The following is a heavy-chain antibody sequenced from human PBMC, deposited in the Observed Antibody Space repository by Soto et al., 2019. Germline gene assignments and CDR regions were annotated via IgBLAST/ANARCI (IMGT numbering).Heavy chain of an antibody. J-gene: IGHJ6*02. Sequence: EVQLVESGGGLVQPGRSLRLSCAASGFTFDDYAMHWVRQAPGKGLEWVSGISWNSGNRDYAESVKGRFTISRDNAKNSLYQQMNSLRAEDTALYYCVKDRVAVAMASYGMDGWGQGTTVTVSS. CDR3: VKDRVAVAMASYGMDG. V-gene: IGHV3-9*01. CDR2: ISWNSGNR. CDR1: GFTFDDYA. D-gene: IGHD6-19*01.